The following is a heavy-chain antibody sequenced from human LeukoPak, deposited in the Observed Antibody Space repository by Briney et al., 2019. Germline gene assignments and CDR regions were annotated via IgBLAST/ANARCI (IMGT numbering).Heavy chain of an antibody. CDR2: IRYDGSNK. J-gene: IGHJ6*03. CDR3: ARVYELREEDYYYYYMDV. CDR1: GFTFSSYG. D-gene: IGHD5/OR15-5a*01. V-gene: IGHV3-30*02. Sequence: GGSLRLSCAASGFTFSSYGMHWVRQAPGKGLEWVAFIRYDGSNKYYADSVKGRFTISGDNAKNSLYLQMNSLRAEDTALYYCARVYELREEDYYYYYMDVWGKGTTVTVSS.